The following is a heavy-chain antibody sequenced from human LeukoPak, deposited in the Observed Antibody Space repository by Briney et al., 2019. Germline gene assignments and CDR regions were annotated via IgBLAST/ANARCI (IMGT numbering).Heavy chain of an antibody. CDR3: AKDGTTSTYYYFDY. CDR2: IRYDGSNK. D-gene: IGHD2/OR15-2a*01. J-gene: IGHJ4*02. CDR1: GFTFSNYG. V-gene: IGHV3-30*02. Sequence: GSLRLSCAASGFTFSNYGMHWVRQAPGKGLEWVAFIRYDGSNKCYADSVKGRFTISRDNSKNTLYLQMNSLRAEDTAVYYCAKDGTTSTYYYFDYWGQGTLVTVSS.